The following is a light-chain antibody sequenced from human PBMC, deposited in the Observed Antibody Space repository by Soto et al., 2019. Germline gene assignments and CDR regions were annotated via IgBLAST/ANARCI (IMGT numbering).Light chain of an antibody. CDR1: QSISSW. CDR3: QQHNTYPLT. Sequence: DIQMIQSPSTLSASVGDRVTITCRASQSISSWLAWYQQKPGKAPKLLIYAASSLKSGVPSRFSGSASGTEFTLTISSLQPDDFATYYCQQHNTYPLTFGGGTK. V-gene: IGKV1-5*01. CDR2: AAS. J-gene: IGKJ4*01.